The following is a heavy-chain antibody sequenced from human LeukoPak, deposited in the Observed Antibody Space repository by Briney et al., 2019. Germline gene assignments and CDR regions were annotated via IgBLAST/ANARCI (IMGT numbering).Heavy chain of an antibody. V-gene: IGHV4-4*02. Sequence: SETLSLTCAVPGGSISSSNWWSWVRQPPGKGLEWIGEIYHSGSTNYNPSLKSRVTISVDKSKNQFSLKLSSVTAADTAVYYCARVESYYDFWSGLDPWGQGTLVTVSS. CDR3: ARVESYYDFWSGLDP. D-gene: IGHD3-3*01. J-gene: IGHJ5*02. CDR1: GGSISSSNW. CDR2: IYHSGST.